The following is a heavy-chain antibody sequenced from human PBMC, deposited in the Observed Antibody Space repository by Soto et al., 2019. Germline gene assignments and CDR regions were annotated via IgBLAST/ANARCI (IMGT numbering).Heavy chain of an antibody. CDR3: ARELAVAGSGDYYYYYGMDV. Sequence: ASVKVSCKASGGTFSSYAISWVRQAPGQGLEWMGGIIPIFGTANYAQKFQGRVTITADESTSTAYMELSRLRSEDTAVYYCARELAVAGSGDYYYYYGMDVWGQGTTVTVSS. CDR1: GGTFSSYA. CDR2: IIPIFGTA. D-gene: IGHD6-19*01. V-gene: IGHV1-69*13. J-gene: IGHJ6*02.